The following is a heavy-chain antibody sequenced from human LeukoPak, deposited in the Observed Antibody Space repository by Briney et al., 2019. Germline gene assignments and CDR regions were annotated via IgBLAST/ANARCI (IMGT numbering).Heavy chain of an antibody. Sequence: GGSLRLSCAASGFTFSSYAMSWVRQAPGKGLEWVSAISGSGGSTYYADSVKGRFTISRDNSKNTLYLQMNSLRAEDTAVYYCAKDRSQQLVRGYYYYGMDVWGQGTTVTVSS. CDR3: AKDRSQQLVRGYYYYGMDV. D-gene: IGHD6-6*01. V-gene: IGHV3-23*01. CDR2: ISGSGGST. J-gene: IGHJ6*02. CDR1: GFTFSSYA.